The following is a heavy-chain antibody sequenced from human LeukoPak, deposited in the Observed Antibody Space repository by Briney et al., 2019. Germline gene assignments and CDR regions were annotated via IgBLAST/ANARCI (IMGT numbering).Heavy chain of an antibody. J-gene: IGHJ4*02. CDR2: IYSGGST. V-gene: IGHV3-53*01. D-gene: IGHD3-10*01. CDR1: GFTFSNYA. CDR3: ARETLHYYGSGSYYGQGFDY. Sequence: GGSLRLSCAASGFTFSNYAMSWVRQAPGKGLEWVSVIYSGGSTYYADSVKGRFTISRDNSKNTLYLQMNSLRAEDTAVYYCARETLHYYGSGSYYGQGFDYWGQGTLVTVSS.